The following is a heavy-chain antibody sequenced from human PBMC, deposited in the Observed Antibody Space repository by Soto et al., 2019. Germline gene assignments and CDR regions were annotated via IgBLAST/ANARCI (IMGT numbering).Heavy chain of an antibody. Sequence: GXSLRLSCAASGFTLSSYDLHWFLQAPVKGLEWVAVISYDGSNKYYADSVKGRFTISRDNSKNTLYLQMNSLRTEDTAVYYCATKIVAATSDYWGQGTLVTVSS. J-gene: IGHJ4*02. CDR2: ISYDGSNK. V-gene: IGHV3-30*03. CDR1: GFTLSSYD. D-gene: IGHD2-15*01. CDR3: ATKIVAATSDY.